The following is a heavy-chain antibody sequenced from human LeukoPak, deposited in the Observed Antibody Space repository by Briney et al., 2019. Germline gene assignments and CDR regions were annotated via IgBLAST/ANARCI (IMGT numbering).Heavy chain of an antibody. D-gene: IGHD6-19*01. CDR2: ISAYNGNT. CDR1: GYTFTGYY. V-gene: IGHV1-18*04. CDR3: ARDIAVAGKGHDY. J-gene: IGHJ4*02. Sequence: ASVKVSCKASGYTFTGYYMHWVRQAPGQGLEWMGWISAYNGNTNYEQKLQGRVSMTTDTSTSTAYMELRSLRSDDTAVYYCARDIAVAGKGHDYWGQGTLVTVSS.